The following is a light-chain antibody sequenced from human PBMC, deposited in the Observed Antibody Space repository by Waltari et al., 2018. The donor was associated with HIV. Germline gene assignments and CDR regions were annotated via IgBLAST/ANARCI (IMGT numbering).Light chain of an antibody. Sequence: PGQSITVSCTGTSSDIGSYNYVSWYQQTPGTAPKLVIYEVSNRPSGISSRFSGSKSGNTASLTISGLHTEDEADYYCSSFTTSNSLLFGGGTKVTVL. CDR2: EVS. J-gene: IGLJ2*01. CDR3: SSFTTSNSLL. CDR1: SSDIGSYNY. V-gene: IGLV2-14*01.